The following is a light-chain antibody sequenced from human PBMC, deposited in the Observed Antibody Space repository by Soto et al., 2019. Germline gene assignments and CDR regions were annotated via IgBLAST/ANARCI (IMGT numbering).Light chain of an antibody. J-gene: IGKJ5*01. Sequence: AIQLTQSPSSLSASVGDRVTITCRASQGISSALAWYQQKPDKAPKLVIYDGSSLESGVPSRFSGGGSGTDFTLTISSLQPEDFATYYCQQFNSYPITFGQGTRLEIK. CDR2: DGS. CDR1: QGISSA. CDR3: QQFNSYPIT. V-gene: IGKV1-13*02.